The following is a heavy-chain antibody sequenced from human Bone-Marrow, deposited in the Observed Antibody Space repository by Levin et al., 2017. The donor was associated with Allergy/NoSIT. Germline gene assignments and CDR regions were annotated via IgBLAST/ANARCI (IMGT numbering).Heavy chain of an antibody. CDR1: GGSINSIINY. V-gene: IGHV4-39*07. Sequence: SQTLSLTCTVSGGSINSIINYWGWIRQPPGRGLEWIGSVYYYESSHYNPSLKSRVTMSVDTSKNQFSLKLSSVTAADTAVYYCARAGWCYGCANWFDPWGQGTLVTVSS. J-gene: IGHJ5*02. CDR2: VYYYESS. D-gene: IGHD5-18*01. CDR3: ARAGWCYGCANWFDP.